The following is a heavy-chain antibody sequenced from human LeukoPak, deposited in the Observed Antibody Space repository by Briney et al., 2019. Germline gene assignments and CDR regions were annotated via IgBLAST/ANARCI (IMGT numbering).Heavy chain of an antibody. D-gene: IGHD1-14*01. CDR3: VRQRGSSLIINHLDP. V-gene: IGHV5-51*01. Sequence: GESLKISCETSGYSFTTYWIGWVRQMPGTGLEWVGAIYPDDSDSRYSPSFQGQVVISADRSIRTAYLQWNSLKTSDTAMYYCVRQRGSSLIINHLDPWGQGTLVTVSS. CDR1: GYSFTTYW. J-gene: IGHJ5*02. CDR2: IYPDDSDS.